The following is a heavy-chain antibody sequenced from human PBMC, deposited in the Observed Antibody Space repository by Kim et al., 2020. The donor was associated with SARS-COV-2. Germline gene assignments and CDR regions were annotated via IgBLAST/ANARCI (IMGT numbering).Heavy chain of an antibody. V-gene: IGHV3-23*01. CDR2: GST. J-gene: IGHJ4*02. CDR3: AKDLAPREF. Sequence: GSTYYADSMKGRFTISRDNSKNTLYLQMNSLRAEDTAVYYCAKDLAPREFWGQGTLVTVSS.